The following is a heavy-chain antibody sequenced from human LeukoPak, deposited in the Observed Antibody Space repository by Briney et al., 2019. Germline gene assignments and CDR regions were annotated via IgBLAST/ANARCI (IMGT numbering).Heavy chain of an antibody. CDR1: GGTSNSHA. Sequence: SVKVSCKASGGTSNSHAISWVRQAPGQGLEWMGRIISNLGTTNRAQKFQDRVTLTADKSTNTAYMELTSLTSDDTAIYYCATTNDGGGYQWGDFFDYWGQGTLITVSS. CDR3: ATTNDGGGYQWGDFFDY. CDR2: IISNLGTT. V-gene: IGHV1-69*04. J-gene: IGHJ4*02. D-gene: IGHD3-22*01.